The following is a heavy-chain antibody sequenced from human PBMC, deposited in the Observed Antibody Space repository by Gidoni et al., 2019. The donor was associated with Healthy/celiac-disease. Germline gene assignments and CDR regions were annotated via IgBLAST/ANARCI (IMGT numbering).Heavy chain of an antibody. CDR2: ISGSGGST. Sequence: EVQLLESGGGLVQPGGSLRLSCAASGFTFSSYAMSWVRRAPGKGLEWVSAISGSGGSTYYADSVKGRFTISRDNSKNTLYLQMNSLRAEDTAVYYCAKDPRGSGIDYDSSGYSPNWFDPWGQGTLVTVSS. CDR3: AKDPRGSGIDYDSSGYSPNWFDP. J-gene: IGHJ5*02. CDR1: GFTFSSYA. V-gene: IGHV3-23*01. D-gene: IGHD3-22*01.